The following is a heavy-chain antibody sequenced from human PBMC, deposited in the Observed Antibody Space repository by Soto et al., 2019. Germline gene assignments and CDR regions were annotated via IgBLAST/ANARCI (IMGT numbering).Heavy chain of an antibody. CDR2: IIPILGIA. Sequence: QVQLVQSGAEVKKPGSSVKVSCKASGGTFSSYTISWVRQAPGQGLEWMGRIIPILGIANYAQKFQGRVTITADKSTSTAYMERSSLRSEDTAVYYCEYYGSGSYPPYYFDYWGQGTLVTVSS. J-gene: IGHJ4*02. CDR1: GGTFSSYT. D-gene: IGHD3-10*01. CDR3: EYYGSGSYPPYYFDY. V-gene: IGHV1-69*02.